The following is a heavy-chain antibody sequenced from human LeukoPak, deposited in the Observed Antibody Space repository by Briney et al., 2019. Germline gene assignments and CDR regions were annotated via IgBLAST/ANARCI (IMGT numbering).Heavy chain of an antibody. Sequence: GGSLRLSCAASGFTFDDYAMHWVRQTPGKGLEWVSGISWNSGSIGYADSVKGRFTISRDNAKNSLYLQMNSLRAEDTALYYCAKKERDYFDYWGQGTLVTVSS. V-gene: IGHV3-9*01. J-gene: IGHJ4*02. CDR2: ISWNSGSI. CDR1: GFTFDDYA. CDR3: AKKERDYFDY.